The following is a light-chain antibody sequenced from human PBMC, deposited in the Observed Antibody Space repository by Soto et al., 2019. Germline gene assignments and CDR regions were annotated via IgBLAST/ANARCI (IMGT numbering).Light chain of an antibody. Sequence: VLTQPPSVSAAPGQKVTISCSGSSSNIGNNYVSWYQQLPGTAPKLLIYDNNKRPSGIPDRFSGSKSGTSATLGITGPQTGDEADYYCGTWDSSLSGVFGTGTKVTVL. V-gene: IGLV1-51*01. CDR3: GTWDSSLSGV. CDR2: DNN. J-gene: IGLJ1*01. CDR1: SSNIGNNY.